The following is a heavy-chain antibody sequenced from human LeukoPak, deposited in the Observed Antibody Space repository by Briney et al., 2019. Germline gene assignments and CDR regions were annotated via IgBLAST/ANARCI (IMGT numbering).Heavy chain of an antibody. V-gene: IGHV3-9*01. J-gene: IGHJ1*01. CDR1: GFTFDDYA. D-gene: IGHD6-19*01. CDR3: AKDMIAVARGYFQH. Sequence: PGRSLRLSCAATGFTFDDYAMHWVRQAPGKGLEWVSGISWNSGSIGYADSVKGRFTISRDNAKNSLYLQMNSLRAEDTALYYCAKDMIAVARGYFQHWGQGTLVTVSS. CDR2: ISWNSGSI.